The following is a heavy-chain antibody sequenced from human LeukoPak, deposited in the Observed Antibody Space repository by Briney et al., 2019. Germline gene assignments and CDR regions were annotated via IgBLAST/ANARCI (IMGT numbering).Heavy chain of an antibody. D-gene: IGHD4-17*01. CDR1: GFTFSDYY. V-gene: IGHV3-11*01. J-gene: IGHJ2*01. CDR3: ARENYDDYIFSYFDL. CDR2: VGGSGSLI. Sequence: GGSLRLSCAASGFTFSDYYMNWIRQAPGKGLEWVASVGGSGSLIFYADSVKGRFTISRDNAKNSLYLQMNTPRAEDTALYYCARENYDDYIFSYFDLWGRGTLVTVSS.